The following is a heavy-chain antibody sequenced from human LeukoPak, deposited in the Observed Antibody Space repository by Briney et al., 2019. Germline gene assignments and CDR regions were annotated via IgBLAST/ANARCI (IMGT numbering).Heavy chain of an antibody. V-gene: IGHV1-46*01. D-gene: IGHD3-10*01. Sequence: ASVKVSCKASGYTFTSYYMHWVRQAPGQGLEWMGIINPSGGSTSYAQKFQGRVTMTRDTSTSTVYMELSSLRSEDTAVYYCARAARLLWFGELPSQGYYMDVWGKGTTVTVSS. CDR3: ARAARLLWFGELPSQGYYMDV. CDR2: INPSGGST. J-gene: IGHJ6*03. CDR1: GYTFTSYY.